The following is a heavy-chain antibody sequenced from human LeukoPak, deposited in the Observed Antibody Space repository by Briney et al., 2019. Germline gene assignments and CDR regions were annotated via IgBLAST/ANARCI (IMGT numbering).Heavy chain of an antibody. Sequence: GGSLRLSCAASGFTFSSYEMNWVRQAPGKGLEWVSYISSSGSTIYYADSVKGRFTISRDNAKNSLYLQMNSLRAEDTAVYYCARDGRDIVATGLDAFDIWGQGTMVTVSS. J-gene: IGHJ3*02. D-gene: IGHD5-12*01. CDR2: ISSSGSTI. CDR3: ARDGRDIVATGLDAFDI. CDR1: GFTFSSYE. V-gene: IGHV3-48*03.